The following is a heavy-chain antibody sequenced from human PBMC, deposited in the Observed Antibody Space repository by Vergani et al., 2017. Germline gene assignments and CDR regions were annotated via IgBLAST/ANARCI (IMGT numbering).Heavy chain of an antibody. V-gene: IGHV4-39*01. Sequence: QLQLQESGPGLVKPSATLSLTCSVSGASIRSRNYYWGWIRQPPGKGLEWIASNYYSWSTYYKPSLKSRVTISVDTSKNQFSLKLSSVTAADTAVYFCARHSTVEWLVKLGWIDPWCRGILVTVSS. D-gene: IGHD6-19*01. CDR2: NYYSWST. CDR3: ARHSTVEWLVKLGWIDP. CDR1: GASIRSRNYY. J-gene: IGHJ5*02.